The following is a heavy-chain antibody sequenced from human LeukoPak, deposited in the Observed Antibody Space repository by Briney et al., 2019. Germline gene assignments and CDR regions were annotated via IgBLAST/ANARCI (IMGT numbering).Heavy chain of an antibody. J-gene: IGHJ4*02. Sequence: GGSLRLSCEASGFPFSSYSLSWVRQAPGKGLEWVSSISSSSSYIFYGAPVKGRFTISRANTKNSLFLQMNSLRAEDPAVSYCARVEGIAVAGRYYFAYWGQRPVVPVSS. V-gene: IGHV3-21*01. CDR1: GFPFSSYS. CDR3: ARVEGIAVAGRYYFAY. D-gene: IGHD6-19*01. CDR2: ISSSSSYI.